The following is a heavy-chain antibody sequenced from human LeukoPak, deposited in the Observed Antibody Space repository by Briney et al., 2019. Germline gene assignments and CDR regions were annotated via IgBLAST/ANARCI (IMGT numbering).Heavy chain of an antibody. D-gene: IGHD3-22*01. CDR1: GFTFSGYS. V-gene: IGHV3-21*01. CDR3: AREVSEGFDF. CDR2: FGTRSTSV. J-gene: IGHJ4*02. Sequence: GGSLRLSCTASGFTFSGYSMNWIRQAPGRGLEWVSSFGTRSTSVYHAGSVKGRFAISRDNAKNSLYMQMNSLRAEDTALYYCAREVSEGFDFWGQGALVTVSS.